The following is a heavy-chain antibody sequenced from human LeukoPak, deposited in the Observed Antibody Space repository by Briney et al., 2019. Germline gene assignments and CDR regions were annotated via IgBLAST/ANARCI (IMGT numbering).Heavy chain of an antibody. J-gene: IGHJ6*02. CDR2: IIPILGIP. D-gene: IGHD1-26*01. CDR1: GGTFSNYG. V-gene: IGHV1-69*04. Sequence: GASVKVSCKASGGTFSNYGISWVRQAPGQGLEWMGRIIPILGIPNYAQKFQGRVTITADKLTTTAYMELSSLRSEDTAVYYYAKDTRVGGTQYNGMDVWGQGTAVTVSS. CDR3: AKDTRVGGTQYNGMDV.